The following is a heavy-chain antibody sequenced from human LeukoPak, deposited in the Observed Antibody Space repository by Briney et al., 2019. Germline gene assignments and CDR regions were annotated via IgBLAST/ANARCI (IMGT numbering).Heavy chain of an antibody. CDR2: ISSNTWTT. CDR3: ARDMMTTVTTGDRGYFDY. D-gene: IGHD4-17*01. J-gene: IGHJ4*02. Sequence: GGSLRLSCEVSGFTFSTYGMAWVRQAPGKGLEWISYISSNTWTTTYADSVKGRFTISRDNSKNTLYLQMNSLRAEDTAVYYCARDMMTTVTTGDRGYFDYWGQGTLVTVSS. CDR1: GFTFSTYG. V-gene: IGHV3-48*01.